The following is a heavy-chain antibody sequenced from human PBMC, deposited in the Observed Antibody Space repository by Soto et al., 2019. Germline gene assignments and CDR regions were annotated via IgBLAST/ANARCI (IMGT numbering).Heavy chain of an antibody. Sequence: QVQLVQSGTEANKPGSSVHVASTASGGTCSSSAVSRLLQAPGQGLEWMVGIIPSLGTTNYAQKCQGRVTITADESTCTVYMELSSLRSEDTALYYWAGDNCSGGSCYPYDYYGMDVWGQGSTVTVSS. CDR3: AGDNCSGGSCYPYDYYGMDV. D-gene: IGHD2-15*01. V-gene: IGHV1-69*01. CDR1: GGTCSSSA. CDR2: IIPSLGTT. J-gene: IGHJ6*02.